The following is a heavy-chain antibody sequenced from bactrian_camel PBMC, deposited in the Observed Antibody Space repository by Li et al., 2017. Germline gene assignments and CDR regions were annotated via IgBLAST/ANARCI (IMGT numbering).Heavy chain of an antibody. V-gene: IGHV3S53*01. Sequence: HVQLVESGGGSVQAGGSLRLSCAISGSSYSRYSRYCMGWFRQAPGKEREGVAAIDSTGSANYADSVKGRYTISKDNARNTLALQMNSLKPEDSAMYYCATELWIGFCPRPRPTDGGVEYRNWGQGTQVTVS. D-gene: IGHD1*01. CDR2: IDSTGSA. J-gene: IGHJ4*01. CDR1: GSSYSRYSRYC. CDR3: ATELWIGFCPRPRPTDGGVEYRN.